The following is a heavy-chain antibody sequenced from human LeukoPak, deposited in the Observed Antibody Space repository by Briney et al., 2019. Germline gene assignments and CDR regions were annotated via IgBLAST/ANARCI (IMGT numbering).Heavy chain of an antibody. D-gene: IGHD2-15*01. CDR3: ATDSPYDY. CDR1: GLTLSNYN. CDR2: ISGSSDYK. J-gene: IGHJ4*02. V-gene: IGHV3-21*01. Sequence: GGSLRLSCSASGLTLSNYNMKWVRRAPEKGLEWISSISGSSDYKYYADSVKGRFTISRDNAKNSLYLQMNSLRADDTAVYYCATDSPYDYWGQGTLVTVSS.